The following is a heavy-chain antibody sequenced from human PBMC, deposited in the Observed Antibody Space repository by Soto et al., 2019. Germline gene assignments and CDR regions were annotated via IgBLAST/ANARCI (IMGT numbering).Heavy chain of an antibody. D-gene: IGHD6-19*01. CDR1: GFTFSSYT. V-gene: IGHV3-23*01. J-gene: IGHJ4*02. Sequence: GGSLRRSCAASGFTFSSYTMGWVRQAPGKGLEWVSSVSGRGSNTYYADSVRGRFTISRDNFKNTLYLEMNSLRGEDTAVYYCAKDRGGFANGWEYFDSWGQGTPVTVSS. CDR2: VSGRGSNT. CDR3: AKDRGGFANGWEYFDS.